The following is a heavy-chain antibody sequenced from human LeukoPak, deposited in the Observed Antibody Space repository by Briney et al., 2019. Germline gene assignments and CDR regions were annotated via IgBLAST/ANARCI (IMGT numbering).Heavy chain of an antibody. CDR2: INPNSGGT. J-gene: IGHJ3*01. CDR3: ARIISYGGSDGFDL. D-gene: IGHD5-18*01. V-gene: IGHV1-2*02. CDR1: GYTFTGYY. Sequence: GASVKVSCKASGYTFTGYYMHWVRQAPGQGLEWMGWINPNSGGTNYAQNFQGRVTMTRDTPISTVYMTLSSLRPDDTAVYYCARIISYGGSDGFDLWGQGTMVTVSS.